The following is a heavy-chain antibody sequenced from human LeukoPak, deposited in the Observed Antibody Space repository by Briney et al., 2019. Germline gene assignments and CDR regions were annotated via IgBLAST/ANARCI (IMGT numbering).Heavy chain of an antibody. CDR3: AILPDILTGYYRDY. D-gene: IGHD3-9*01. Sequence: ASVKVSCKASGYTFTSYGISWVRLAPGQGLEWMGWISAYNGNTNYAQKLQGRVTMTTDTSTSTAYMELRSLRSDDTAVYYCAILPDILTGYYRDYWGQGTLVTVSS. J-gene: IGHJ4*02. CDR1: GYTFTSYG. CDR2: ISAYNGNT. V-gene: IGHV1-18*04.